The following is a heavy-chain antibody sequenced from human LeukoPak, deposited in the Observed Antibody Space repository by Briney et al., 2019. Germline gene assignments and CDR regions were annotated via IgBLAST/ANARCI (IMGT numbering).Heavy chain of an antibody. Sequence: SVRVSCKASGGTFSSYAISWVRQAPGQGLEWMGGIIPIFGTANYAQKFQGRVTITADESTSTAYMGLSSMRSEETAVYYCAREGKSSVVIYYYGMAVWGQGTTVTVSS. CDR3: AREGKSSVVIYYYGMAV. CDR1: GGTFSSYA. J-gene: IGHJ6*02. CDR2: IIPIFGTA. V-gene: IGHV1-69*13. D-gene: IGHD3-22*01.